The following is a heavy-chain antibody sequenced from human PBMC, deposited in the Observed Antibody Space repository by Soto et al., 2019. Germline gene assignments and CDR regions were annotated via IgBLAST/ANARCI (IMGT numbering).Heavy chain of an antibody. CDR2: IKQDGSEK. V-gene: IGHV3-7*01. CDR3: ARDQDDSSDAFDI. J-gene: IGHJ3*02. CDR1: GITCSNYW. D-gene: IGHD3-3*01. Sequence: EVHLVESGGGLVQPGGSLRLSCAASGITCSNYWMTWVRQAPGKGLEWVANIKQDGSEKYYVDSVKGRFTISRDNAKNSLYLQMNSLRAEDTAVYYCARDQDDSSDAFDIWGQGTMVTVSS.